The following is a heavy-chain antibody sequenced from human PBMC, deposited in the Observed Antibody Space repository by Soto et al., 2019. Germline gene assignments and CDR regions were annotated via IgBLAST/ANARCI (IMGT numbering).Heavy chain of an antibody. Sequence: SETLSLSCAVYGGSFSGYYWSWIRKPPGKGLEWIGEINHSGSTNYNPSLKSRVTISVDTSKNQFSLKLSSVTAADTAVYYCARSGSSDYYGMDVWGQGTTVT. V-gene: IGHV4-34*01. D-gene: IGHD3-10*01. J-gene: IGHJ6*02. CDR3: ARSGSSDYYGMDV. CDR2: INHSGST. CDR1: GGSFSGYY.